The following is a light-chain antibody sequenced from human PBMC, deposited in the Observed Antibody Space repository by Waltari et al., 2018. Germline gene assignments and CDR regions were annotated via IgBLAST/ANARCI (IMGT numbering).Light chain of an antibody. Sequence: EIVLIQSPATLSLSPGERATLSCRASQSVNSYLAWYQQKPGQAPSLLIYDASNRATGIPARFSGSGSGTDFTLTISSLEPEDFAVYYCQQRSNWPPFTFGPGTKVDIK. J-gene: IGKJ3*01. CDR2: DAS. CDR1: QSVNSY. CDR3: QQRSNWPPFT. V-gene: IGKV3-11*01.